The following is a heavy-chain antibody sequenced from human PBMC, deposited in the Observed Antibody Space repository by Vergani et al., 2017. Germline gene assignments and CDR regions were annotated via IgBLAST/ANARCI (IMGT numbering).Heavy chain of an antibody. CDR2: IYTSGST. CDR3: ARAPQXYRGSYRDYYYMDV. D-gene: IGHD1-26*01. CDR1: GGSISSYY. V-gene: IGHV4-4*07. J-gene: IGHJ6*03. Sequence: QVQLQESGPGLVKPSVTLALTCTVSGGSISSYYWSWIRQPAGKGLEWIGRIYTSGSTNYNPSLKSRVTMSVDTSKNQFSLKLSSVTAADTAVYYCARAPQXYRGSYRDYYYMDVWGKGTTVTVSS.